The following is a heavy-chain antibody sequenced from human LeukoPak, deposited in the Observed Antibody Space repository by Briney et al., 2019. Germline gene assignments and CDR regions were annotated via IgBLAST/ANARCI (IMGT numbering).Heavy chain of an antibody. J-gene: IGHJ4*02. CDR3: ARDFLAAGDY. V-gene: IGHV3-21*01. D-gene: IGHD6-13*01. Sequence: PGGSLRLSCAASGFIFSSYGINWVRQAPGKGLEWVSSISSGGTKIYYADSVKGRFTISRDDVKKSVYLQMNSLRVEDTAVYYCARDFLAAGDYWGQGTQVTVSS. CDR1: GFIFSSYG. CDR2: ISSGGTKI.